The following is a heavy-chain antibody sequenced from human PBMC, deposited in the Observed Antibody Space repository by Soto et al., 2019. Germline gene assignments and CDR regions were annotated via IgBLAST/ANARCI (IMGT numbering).Heavy chain of an antibody. CDR2: IYHSGST. V-gene: IGHV4-4*02. J-gene: IGHJ3*02. D-gene: IGHD3-3*01. CDR1: GGSISSSNW. Sequence: QVQLQESGPGLVKPSGTLSLTCAVSGGSISSSNWWSWVRPPPGQGLEWIGVIYHSGSTNYNPSLNSRVTISVDKTKNQFYLKLSSVTAADTAVYYCAREGKCTMTAAFDIWGQGTMVTVSS. CDR3: AREGKCTMTAAFDI.